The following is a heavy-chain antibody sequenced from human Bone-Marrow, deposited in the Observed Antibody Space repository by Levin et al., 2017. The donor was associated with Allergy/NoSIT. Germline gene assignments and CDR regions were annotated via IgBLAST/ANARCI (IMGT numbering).Heavy chain of an antibody. CDR2: IFAGGRT. D-gene: IGHD6-19*01. J-gene: IGHJ4*02. Sequence: SCAASGITVRSNYMSWVRQAPGRGLEWVSLIFAGGRTIYADSVKGRFTISRDNSENTLFLQMNSLRVEDTAIYYCARNGYASGWPDYWGQGTLVTVSS. V-gene: IGHV3-66*01. CDR1: GITVRSNY. CDR3: ARNGYASGWPDY.